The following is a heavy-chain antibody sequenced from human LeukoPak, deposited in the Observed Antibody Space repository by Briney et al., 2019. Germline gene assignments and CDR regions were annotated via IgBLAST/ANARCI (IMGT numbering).Heavy chain of an antibody. V-gene: IGHV4-59*01. J-gene: IGHJ4*02. D-gene: IGHD5-18*01. CDR3: ARVGIQLWWVFDY. Sequence: PSETLSLTCTVSGGSISSYYWSWIRQPPGKGLGWIGYIYYSGSTNYNPSLKSRVTISVDTSKNQFSLKLSSVTAADTAVYYCARVGIQLWWVFDYWGQGTLVTVSS. CDR2: IYYSGST. CDR1: GGSISSYY.